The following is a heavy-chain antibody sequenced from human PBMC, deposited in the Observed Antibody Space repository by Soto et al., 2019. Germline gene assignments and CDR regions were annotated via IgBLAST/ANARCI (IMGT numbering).Heavy chain of an antibody. CDR2: MSGSGGDT. J-gene: IGHJ4*02. Sequence: DVQLLASGGGLVQPGGSLRLACATSGFTFTTYAMSWVRQAPGKGLEWVSSMSGSGGDTYYANSVKGRFTISRDNSENTLYLQMNSLRAEDAAVYYCAKDSRRDCSTTTCYLFDYWGQGTLVTVS. V-gene: IGHV3-23*01. CDR3: AKDSRRDCSTTTCYLFDY. D-gene: IGHD2-2*01. CDR1: GFTFTTYA.